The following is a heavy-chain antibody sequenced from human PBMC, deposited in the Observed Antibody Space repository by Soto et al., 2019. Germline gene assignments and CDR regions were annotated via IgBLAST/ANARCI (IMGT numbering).Heavy chain of an antibody. CDR2: ISGTDGGT. D-gene: IGHD2-15*01. J-gene: IGHJ4*02. CDR3: AGHGGYSY. CDR1: GITVRTNG. V-gene: IGHV3-23*01. Sequence: EVWLLESGGGLVQPGGSLRLSCAASGITVRTNGMSWVRQAPGKGLECVSTISGTDGGTHYADSVKGRFTISRDNSKDTLYLKMTSLRAEDTAVYYCAGHGGYSYLGQGTMVTVSS.